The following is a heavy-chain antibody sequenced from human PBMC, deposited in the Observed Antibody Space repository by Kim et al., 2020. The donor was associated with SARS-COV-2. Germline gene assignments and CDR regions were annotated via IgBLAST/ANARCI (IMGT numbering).Heavy chain of an antibody. CDR1: GFTFTSYA. D-gene: IGHD5-18*01. CDR2: ISGTGANT. V-gene: IGHV3-23*01. Sequence: GGSLRLSCAASGFTFTSYAMTWVRQAPRKGLEWVSVISGTGANTNYADSVRGRFFISRDNSKSTLFLQMNNLRVEDTAVYYCARDLYRYGGNSVPLDYWGQGTLVTVSS. J-gene: IGHJ4*02. CDR3: ARDLYRYGGNSVPLDY.